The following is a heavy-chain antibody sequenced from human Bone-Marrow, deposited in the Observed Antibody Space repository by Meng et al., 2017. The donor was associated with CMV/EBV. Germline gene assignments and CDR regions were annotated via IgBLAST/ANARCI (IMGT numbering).Heavy chain of an antibody. Sequence: GGSLRLSCAASGFTFSSYGMHWVRQAPGKGLEWVAFIRYDGSNKYYADSVKGRFTISRDNSKNTLYLQMNSLRAEDTAVYYCAKDLNPPIFGVVTKVGMDVWGQGTTVTVSS. J-gene: IGHJ6*02. CDR2: IRYDGSNK. V-gene: IGHV3-30*02. CDR3: AKDLNPPIFGVVTKVGMDV. CDR1: GFTFSSYG. D-gene: IGHD3-3*01.